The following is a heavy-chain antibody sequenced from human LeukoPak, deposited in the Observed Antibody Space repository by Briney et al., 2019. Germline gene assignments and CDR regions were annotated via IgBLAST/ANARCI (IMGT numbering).Heavy chain of an antibody. CDR2: IYLIGST. D-gene: IGHD1/OR15-1a*01. Sequence: SETLSLTCNVSGASISNGDYFWTWLRQPPGKALEWLGYIYLIGSTYYNPFLESRVTISAGRSGNQFSLQLGSVTAADTATYYCARDSRVGTSYNLDIWGPGTRVTVSS. V-gene: IGHV4-30-2*01. CDR3: ARDSRVGTSYNLDI. CDR1: GASISNGDYF. J-gene: IGHJ3*02.